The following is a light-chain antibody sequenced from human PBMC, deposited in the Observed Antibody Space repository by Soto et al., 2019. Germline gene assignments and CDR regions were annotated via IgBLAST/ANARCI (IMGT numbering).Light chain of an antibody. CDR1: QSVNSNY. CDR3: QQYDSTTPK. Sequence: EIVLTQSPGTLSLSPGDRATLSCRASQSVNSNYLAWYQRKTGQAPRHLIYGACNRATDIASRFSASGSGTTFTLTTTILEAEDLAVYDCQQYDSTTPKFDQGTKVEVK. CDR2: GAC. V-gene: IGKV3-20*01. J-gene: IGKJ1*01.